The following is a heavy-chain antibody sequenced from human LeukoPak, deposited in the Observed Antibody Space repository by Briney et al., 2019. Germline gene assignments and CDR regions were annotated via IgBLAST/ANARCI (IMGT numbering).Heavy chain of an antibody. D-gene: IGHD5-24*01. Sequence: SETLSLTCTVSGGSISCGGYYWSWIRQHPGKGLEWIGYIYYSGSTYYNPSLKSRVTISVDTSKNQFSLKLSSVTAADTAVYYCARDKRDGNIMFDPWGQGTLVTVSS. CDR3: ARDKRDGNIMFDP. V-gene: IGHV4-31*03. CDR2: IYYSGST. J-gene: IGHJ5*02. CDR1: GGSISCGGYY.